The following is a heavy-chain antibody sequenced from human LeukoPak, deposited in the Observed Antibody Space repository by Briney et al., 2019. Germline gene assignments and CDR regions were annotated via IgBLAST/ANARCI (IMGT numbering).Heavy chain of an antibody. V-gene: IGHV1-2*02. CDR1: GYTFTGYY. CDR3: ARVGTYSSSWYGWFDP. CDR2: INPNSGGT. J-gene: IGHJ5*02. D-gene: IGHD6-13*01. Sequence: GASVKVSCKASGYTFTGYYMRWVRQAPGQGLEWMGWINPNSGGTNYAQKFQGRVTMTRDTSISTAYMELSRLRSDDTAVYYCARVGTYSSSWYGWFDPWGQGTLVTVSS.